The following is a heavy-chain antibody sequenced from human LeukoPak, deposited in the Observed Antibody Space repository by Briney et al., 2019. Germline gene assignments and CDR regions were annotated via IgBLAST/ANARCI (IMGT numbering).Heavy chain of an antibody. J-gene: IGHJ1*01. CDR3: ARLPAAGIALQYFQH. V-gene: IGHV1-69*04. CDR1: GGTFSSYA. Sequence: GASVKVSCKASGGTFSSYAISWVRQAPGQGREWMGRIIPILGIANYAQKFQGRVTITADKSTSTAYMELSSLRSEDTAVYYCARLPAAGIALQYFQHWGQGTLVTVSS. CDR2: IIPILGIA. D-gene: IGHD6-13*01.